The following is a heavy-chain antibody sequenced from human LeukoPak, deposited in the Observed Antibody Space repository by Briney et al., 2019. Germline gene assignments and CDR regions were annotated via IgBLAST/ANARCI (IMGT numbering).Heavy chain of an antibody. CDR3: ARDHPHSFIGYGMDV. J-gene: IGHJ6*02. V-gene: IGHV3-30-3*01. D-gene: IGHD3-16*02. CDR2: ISYDGSNK. Sequence: GRSLRLSCAASGFTFSSYAMHWFRQAPGKGLEWVAVISYDGSNKYYADSVKGRFTISRDNSKNTLYLQMNSLRAEDTAVYYCARDHPHSFIGYGMDVWGQGTTVTVSS. CDR1: GFTFSSYA.